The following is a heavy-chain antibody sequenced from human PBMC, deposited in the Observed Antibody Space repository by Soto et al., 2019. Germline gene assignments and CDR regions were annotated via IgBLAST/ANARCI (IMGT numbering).Heavy chain of an antibody. CDR3: APLAVGGEGSDY. D-gene: IGHD6-19*01. V-gene: IGHV3-30-3*01. Sequence: QVQLVESGGGVVQPGRSLRLSCAASGFTFRIYAIHWVSQAPGKGLEWVAVISYDGSNKYYADSVKGRFTISRDNSKNALYLQMDSLRAEDKAVYYCAPLAVGGEGSDYRGQGTLVTVSS. J-gene: IGHJ4*02. CDR2: ISYDGSNK. CDR1: GFTFRIYA.